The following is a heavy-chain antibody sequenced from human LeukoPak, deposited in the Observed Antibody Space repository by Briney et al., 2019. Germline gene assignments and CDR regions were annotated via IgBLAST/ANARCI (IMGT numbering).Heavy chain of an antibody. CDR1: GGSFSGYY. D-gene: IGHD3-3*01. V-gene: IGHV4-34*01. Sequence: SETLSLTCAGYGGSFSGYYWSWIRQPPGKGLEWIGEINQSGSTNYNPSLKSRVTISVDTSKTQFSLKLSSVTAADTAVYFCARGAEYYAIWRGYAGYSDYWGQGISVTVSS. CDR2: INQSGST. CDR3: ARGAEYYAIWRGYAGYSDY. J-gene: IGHJ4*02.